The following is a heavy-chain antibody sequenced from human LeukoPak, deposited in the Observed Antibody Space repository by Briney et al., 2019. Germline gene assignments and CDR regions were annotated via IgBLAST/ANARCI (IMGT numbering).Heavy chain of an antibody. Sequence: SETLSLTCAVYGGSFSGYYWSWIRQPPGKGLEWIGEINHSGSTNYNPSLKSRVTISVDTSKNQFSLKLSSVTAADTAVYYCARYVWGSYPTFEDYWGQGTLVTVPS. D-gene: IGHD3-16*02. J-gene: IGHJ4*02. CDR2: INHSGST. V-gene: IGHV4-34*01. CDR1: GGSFSGYY. CDR3: ARYVWGSYPTFEDY.